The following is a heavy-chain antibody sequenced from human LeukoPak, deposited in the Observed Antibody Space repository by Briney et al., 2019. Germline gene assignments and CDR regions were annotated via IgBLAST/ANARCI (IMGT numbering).Heavy chain of an antibody. CDR1: GFTFSSYG. CDR2: ISYDGSNK. CDR3: RSLIAARQDAFDI. J-gene: IGHJ3*02. Sequence: GGSLRLSCAASGFTFSSYGMHWVRQAPGKGLEWVAVISYDGSNKYYADSVKGRFTISRDNSKNTLYLQMNSLRAEDTAVYYCRSLIAARQDAFDIWGQGTMVT. V-gene: IGHV3-30*03. D-gene: IGHD6-6*01.